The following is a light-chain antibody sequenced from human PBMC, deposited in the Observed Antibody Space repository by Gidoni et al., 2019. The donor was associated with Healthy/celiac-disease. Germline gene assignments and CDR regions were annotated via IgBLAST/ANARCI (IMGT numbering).Light chain of an antibody. CDR3: QQYNSYSTT. Sequence: DIQMTQSPSTLSASVGDRVTITCRASQSSSSWLAWYQQKPGKAPKLLIYDASSLESRVPSRFSGSGSGTEFTLTISSLQPDDFATYYCQQYNSYSTTFGQGTKVEIK. CDR1: QSSSSW. CDR2: DAS. J-gene: IGKJ1*01. V-gene: IGKV1-5*01.